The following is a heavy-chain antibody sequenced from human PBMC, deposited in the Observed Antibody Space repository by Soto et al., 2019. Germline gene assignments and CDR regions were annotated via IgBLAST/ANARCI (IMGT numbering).Heavy chain of an antibody. D-gene: IGHD1-26*01. J-gene: IGHJ6*02. CDR3: ARDLLSYGMDV. CDR2: IYYSGST. V-gene: IGHV4-61*01. Sequence: QVQLQESGPGLVKPSETLSLTCTVSGGSVSSGSYYWSWIRQPPGKGLEWIGYIYYSGSTNYNPSLKSRVTISVDTSKNQSSLKLSSVTAADTAVYYCARDLLSYGMDVWGQGTTVTVSS. CDR1: GGSVSSGSYY.